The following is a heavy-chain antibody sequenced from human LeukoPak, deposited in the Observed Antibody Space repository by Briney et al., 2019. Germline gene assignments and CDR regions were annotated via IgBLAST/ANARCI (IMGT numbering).Heavy chain of an antibody. CDR3: AKGATVGKEALDI. J-gene: IGHJ3*02. CDR1: GYTLTELS. CDR2: FDPEDGET. V-gene: IGHV1-24*01. D-gene: IGHD1-14*01. Sequence: ASVKVSCKVSGYTLTELSMHWVRQAPGKGLEWMGGFDPEDGETIYAQKFQGRVTMTEDTSTDTAYMELSSLRSEDTALYFCAKGATVGKEALDIWGQGSLVTVSS.